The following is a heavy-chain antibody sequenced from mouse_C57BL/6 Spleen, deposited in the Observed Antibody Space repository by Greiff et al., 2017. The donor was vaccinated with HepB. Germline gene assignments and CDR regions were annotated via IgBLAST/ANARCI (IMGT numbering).Heavy chain of an antibody. Sequence: QVQLQQSGAELVKPGASVKLSCKASGYTFTEYTIHWVKQRSGQGLEWIGWFYPGSGSIKYNEKFKDKATLTADKSSSTVYMELSRLTSEDSAVYFCARYEGEPPYYYDYAMDYWGQGTSVTVSS. CDR1: GYTFTEYT. CDR2: FYPGSGSI. V-gene: IGHV1-62-2*01. D-gene: IGHD1-1*01. CDR3: ARYEGEPPYYYDYAMDY. J-gene: IGHJ4*01.